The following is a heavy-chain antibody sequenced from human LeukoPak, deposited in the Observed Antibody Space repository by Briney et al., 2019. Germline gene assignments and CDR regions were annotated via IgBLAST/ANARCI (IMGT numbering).Heavy chain of an antibody. CDR3: ASSSSYYYGMDV. CDR2: INHSGST. J-gene: IGHJ6*02. Sequence: SETLSLTCAVYGVSFSGYCWSWIRQPPGKGLEWIGEINHSGSTNYNPSLKSRVTISVDTSKNQFSLKLSSVTAADTAVYYCASSSSYYYGMDVWGQGTTVTVSS. D-gene: IGHD6-6*01. V-gene: IGHV4-34*01. CDR1: GVSFSGYC.